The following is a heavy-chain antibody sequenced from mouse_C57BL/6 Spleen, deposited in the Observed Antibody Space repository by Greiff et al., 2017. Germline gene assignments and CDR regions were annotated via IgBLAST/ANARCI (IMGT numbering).Heavy chain of an antibody. D-gene: IGHD1-1*01. V-gene: IGHV1-18*01. CDR2: INPNNGGT. J-gene: IGHJ2*01. CDR1: GYTFTDYN. Sequence: VQLKESGPELVKPGASVKIPCKASGYTFTDYNMDWVKQSHGKSLEWIGDINPNNGGTIYNQKFKGKATLTVDKSSSTAYMELRSLTSEDTAVYYCARSGITTVVATGFDYWGQGTTLTVSS. CDR3: ARSGITTVVATGFDY.